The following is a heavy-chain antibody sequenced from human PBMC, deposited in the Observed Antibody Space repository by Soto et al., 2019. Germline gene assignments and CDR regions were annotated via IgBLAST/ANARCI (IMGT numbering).Heavy chain of an antibody. J-gene: IGHJ4*02. CDR1: GFTFSNAW. D-gene: IGHD3-22*01. CDR3: TTSYRRYYDSSTEFQFDY. Sequence: PGGSLRLSCAASGFTFSNAWMNWVRQAPGKGLEWVGRIKSKTDGGTTDYAAPVKGRFTISRDDSKNTLYLQMNSLKTEDTAVYYCTTSYRRYYDSSTEFQFDYWGQGTLDTVSS. CDR2: IKSKTDGGTT. V-gene: IGHV3-15*07.